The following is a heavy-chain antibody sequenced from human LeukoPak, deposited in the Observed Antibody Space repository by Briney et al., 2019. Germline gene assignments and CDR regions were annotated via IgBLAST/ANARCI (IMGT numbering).Heavy chain of an antibody. J-gene: IGHJ4*02. D-gene: IGHD5-24*01. Sequence: ASVKVSCKASGYMFTHYYLHWVRQAPGQELEWMGMITSSGGDTSYAQKFEGRVTMTRDTSTRTVYMELSSLTSEDTAVYYCARDLRRSGYNWGCDHWGQGTLVTVSP. V-gene: IGHV1-46*01. CDR3: ARDLRRSGYNWGCDH. CDR2: ITSSGGDT. CDR1: GYMFTHYY.